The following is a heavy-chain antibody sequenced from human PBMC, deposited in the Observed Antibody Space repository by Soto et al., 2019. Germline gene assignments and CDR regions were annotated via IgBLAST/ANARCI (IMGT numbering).Heavy chain of an antibody. Sequence: QVQLVQSGAEVKRPGSSVKVSCKASGDTFSFYSINWVRQAPGLGLEWMGRVNPILSLSNYAQRFQGRVTMTADKSTSTAYMVISSLRSEDTAIYYCVTSYGSGYRAFDYWGQGAQVIVSS. V-gene: IGHV1-69*02. D-gene: IGHD3-10*01. J-gene: IGHJ4*02. CDR1: GDTFSFYS. CDR3: VTSYGSGYRAFDY. CDR2: VNPILSLS.